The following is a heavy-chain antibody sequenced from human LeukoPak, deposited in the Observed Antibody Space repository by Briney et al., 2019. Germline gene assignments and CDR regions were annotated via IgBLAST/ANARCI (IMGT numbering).Heavy chain of an antibody. D-gene: IGHD5-18*01. J-gene: IGHJ4*02. CDR1: GGSVSGDY. CDR2: IYYSGST. Sequence: SSETLSLTCTVSGGSVSGDYWSWIRQPPGKGLEFIGYIYYSGSTNYNPSLKSRVTISVDTSKNQFSLKLNSVTAEDTAVYYCALGGLWIQLWDFDYWGQGSLVTVSS. CDR3: ALGGLWIQLWDFDY. V-gene: IGHV4-59*02.